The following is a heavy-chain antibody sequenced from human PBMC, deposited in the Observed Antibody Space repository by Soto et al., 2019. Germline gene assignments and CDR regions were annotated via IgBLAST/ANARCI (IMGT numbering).Heavy chain of an antibody. J-gene: IGHJ5*02. D-gene: IGHD2-2*01. Sequence: GGSLRLSCAASGFTFSTYPMNWVRQAPGKGLEWISYISSGSSTTYYADSVKGRFTISRDNAKDSLYLQMNSLRAEDTAVYYCARLYCSSSSCYAGWFDPWGQGTLVTVSS. V-gene: IGHV3-48*01. CDR2: ISSGSSTT. CDR3: ARLYCSSSSCYAGWFDP. CDR1: GFTFSTYP.